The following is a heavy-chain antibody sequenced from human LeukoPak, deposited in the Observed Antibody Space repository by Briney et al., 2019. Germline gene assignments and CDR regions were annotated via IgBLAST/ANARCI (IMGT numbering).Heavy chain of an antibody. CDR1: GFTFSSYA. J-gene: IGHJ4*02. D-gene: IGHD2-2*01. CDR2: IKSDGSST. CDR3: ARDRASHFDF. V-gene: IGHV3-74*01. Sequence: GGSLRLSCAASGFTFSSYAMHWVRQAPGKGLVWVSSIKSDGSSTSYADSVKGRFTISRDNAKNTLYLQMNSLRAEDTAVYYCARDRASHFDFWGQGTLVTVSS.